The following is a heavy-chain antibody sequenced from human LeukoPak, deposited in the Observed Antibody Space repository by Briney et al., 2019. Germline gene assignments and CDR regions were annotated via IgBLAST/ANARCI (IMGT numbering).Heavy chain of an antibody. CDR3: ARGRYHYYYMDV. J-gene: IGHJ6*03. CDR2: IYTSGST. CDR1: GGSISSGSYY. Sequence: SQTLSLICTVSGGSISSGSYYWSWIRQPAGKGLEWIGRIYTSGSTNYNPSLKSRVTISVDTSKNQFSLKLSSVTAADTAVYYCARGRYHYYYMDVWGKGTTVTVSS. D-gene: IGHD1-14*01. V-gene: IGHV4-61*02.